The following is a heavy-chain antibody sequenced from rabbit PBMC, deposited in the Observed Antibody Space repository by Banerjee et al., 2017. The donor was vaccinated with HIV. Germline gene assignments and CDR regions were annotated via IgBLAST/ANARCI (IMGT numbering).Heavy chain of an antibody. CDR1: GFSLSGGQN. J-gene: IGHJ4*01. V-gene: IGHV1S43*01. CDR2: IDTGDGSA. Sequence: QEQLEESGGGLVKPGASLTLTCQASGFSLSGGQNMCWVRQAPGKGLEWIACIDTGDGSAYFANWVNGRFTVSLDNAQNTVFLQMTSLTVADTATYFCARAYNSGWGGYFVLWGQGTLVTDS. CDR3: ARAYNSGWGGYFVL. D-gene: IGHD4-1*01.